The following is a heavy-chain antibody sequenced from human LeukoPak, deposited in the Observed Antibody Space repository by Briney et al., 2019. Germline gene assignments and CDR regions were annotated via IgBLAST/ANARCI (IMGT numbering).Heavy chain of an antibody. J-gene: IGHJ4*02. D-gene: IGHD4/OR15-4a*01. CDR1: GFTFSSYS. V-gene: IGHV3-21*04. Sequence: GGSLRLSCAASGFTFSSYSMNWVRQAPGKGLEWVSSISSSSSYIYYADSVKGRFTISRDNSKNTLYLQMNSLRAEDTAVYYCARRAGAYSHPYWGQGTLVTVSS. CDR3: ARRAGAYSHPY. CDR2: ISSSSSYI.